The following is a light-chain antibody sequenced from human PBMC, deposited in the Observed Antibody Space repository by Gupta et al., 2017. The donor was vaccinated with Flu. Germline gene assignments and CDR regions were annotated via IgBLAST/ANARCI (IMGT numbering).Light chain of an antibody. Sequence: SYVLTQPPSVSVAPGKTARITCGGNNIGSKSVHWYQQKPGQAPVLVVHDDFDRPSGIPERFSGSNSGNTATLTISKVEAGEEADYYCQVWESSSDHPGVFGGGTKLTVL. CDR1: NIGSKS. CDR3: QVWESSSDHPGV. V-gene: IGLV3-21*03. J-gene: IGLJ2*01. CDR2: DDF.